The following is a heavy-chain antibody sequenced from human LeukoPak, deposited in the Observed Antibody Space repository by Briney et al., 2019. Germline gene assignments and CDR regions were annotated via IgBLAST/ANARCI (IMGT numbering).Heavy chain of an antibody. V-gene: IGHV3-7*01. Sequence: GGSLRLSCAASGFTFSSYWMSWVRQAPGKGLEWVANIKQDGSEKYYVDSVKGRFTISRDNAKNSLYLQMNSLRAEDTAVYYCARAVVVAAPYYYYYMDVWGKGTTVTVSS. D-gene: IGHD2-15*01. CDR2: IKQDGSEK. CDR3: ARAVVVAAPYYYYYMDV. J-gene: IGHJ6*03. CDR1: GFTFSSYW.